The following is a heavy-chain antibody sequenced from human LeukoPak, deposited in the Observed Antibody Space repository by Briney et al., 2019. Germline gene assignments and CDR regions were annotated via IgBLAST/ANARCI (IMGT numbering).Heavy chain of an antibody. D-gene: IGHD2-8*01. CDR1: GYTFTGYY. V-gene: IGHV1-46*01. CDR3: ARDLITGYCTNGVCYDSGFDY. CDR2: INPSGGST. J-gene: IGHJ4*02. Sequence: ASVKVSCKASGYTFTGYYMHWVRQAPGQGLEWMGIINPSGGSTSYAQKFQGRVTMTRDMSTSTVYMELSSLRSEDTAVYYCARDLITGYCTNGVCYDSGFDYWGQGTLVTVSS.